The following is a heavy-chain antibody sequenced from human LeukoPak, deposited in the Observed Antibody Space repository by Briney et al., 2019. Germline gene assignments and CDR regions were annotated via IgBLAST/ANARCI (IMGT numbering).Heavy chain of an antibody. D-gene: IGHD6-19*01. CDR2: ISSSSSTI. CDR1: GFPIADFA. V-gene: IGHV3-48*02. J-gene: IGHJ4*02. Sequence: QPGGSLRLSCVASGFPIADFAMHWVRQAPGKGLEWVSYISSSSSTIYYADSVKGRFTISRDNAKNSLYVQMNSLRDEDTAVYYCTRSQYSSGWHFDYWGQGTLVTVSS. CDR3: TRSQYSSGWHFDY.